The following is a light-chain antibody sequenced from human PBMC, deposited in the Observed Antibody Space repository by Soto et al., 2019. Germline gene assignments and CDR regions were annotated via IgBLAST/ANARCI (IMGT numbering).Light chain of an antibody. Sequence: QTVVAQEPSSSVSPGGTVTLTCGLRSGSVSTSNYPTWYQQTPGQTPRTLIYSTYTRSSGVPNRFSGSILGDKAALTITGAQVDDESDYYCVLYMGGGIWVFGGGTKLTVL. V-gene: IGLV8-61*01. CDR1: SGSVSTSNY. J-gene: IGLJ3*02. CDR3: VLYMGGGIWV. CDR2: STY.